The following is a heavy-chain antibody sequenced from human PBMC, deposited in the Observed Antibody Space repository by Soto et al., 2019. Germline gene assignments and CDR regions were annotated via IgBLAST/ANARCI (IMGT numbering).Heavy chain of an antibody. Sequence: EASVKVSCKASGGTFSSYTISWVRQAPGQGLEWMGRIIPILGIANYAQKFQGRVTITADKSTSTAYTELSSLRSEDTAVDYCGRAGGYANDAFDFWGKGKRVTV. V-gene: IGHV1-69*02. CDR3: GRAGGYANDAFDF. J-gene: IGHJ3*01. CDR1: GGTFSSYT. D-gene: IGHD5-12*01. CDR2: IIPILGIA.